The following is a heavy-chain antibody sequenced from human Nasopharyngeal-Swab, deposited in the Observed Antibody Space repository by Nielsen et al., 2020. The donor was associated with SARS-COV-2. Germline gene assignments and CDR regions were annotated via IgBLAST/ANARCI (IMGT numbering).Heavy chain of an antibody. CDR1: GFTFSSYW. CDR3: ARGSLAAIPRSSWFFDY. V-gene: IGHV3-7*03. Sequence: GESLKISCAASGFTFSSYWMSWVRQAPGKGLEWVANIKQDGSEKYYVDSVKGRFTISRDNAKNSLYLQMNSLRAEDTAVYYCARGSLAAIPRSSWFFDYWGQGTLVTVSS. J-gene: IGHJ4*02. D-gene: IGHD2-2*01. CDR2: IKQDGSEK.